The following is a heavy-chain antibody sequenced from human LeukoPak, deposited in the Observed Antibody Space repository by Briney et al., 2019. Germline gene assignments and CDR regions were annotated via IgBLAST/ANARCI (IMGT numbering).Heavy chain of an antibody. Sequence: GGALILSCAASGFTFSSYWMSWVRQAPGKGLEWVANIKQDGSEKYYVDSVKGRFTISRDNAKNSLYLQMNSLRAEDTAVYYCARDPLTMVRGVPDYWGQGTLVTVSS. CDR3: ARDPLTMVRGVPDY. D-gene: IGHD3-10*01. J-gene: IGHJ4*02. CDR2: IKQDGSEK. CDR1: GFTFSSYW. V-gene: IGHV3-7*03.